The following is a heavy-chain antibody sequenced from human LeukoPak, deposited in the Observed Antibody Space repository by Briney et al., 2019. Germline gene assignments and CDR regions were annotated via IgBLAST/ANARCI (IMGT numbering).Heavy chain of an antibody. CDR1: GDSISSRDYY. D-gene: IGHD6-19*01. J-gene: IGHJ1*01. V-gene: IGHV4-30-4*08. CDR2: IYYSGST. Sequence: IPSQTLSLTCSVSGDSISSRDYYWSWIRQPPGKGLEWIGYIYYSGSTSYNPSLKSRVTISVDTSKNQFSLRLSSVTAADTAVYYCTTEEPAVAGFFQHWGQGTLVTVSS. CDR3: TTEEPAVAGFFQH.